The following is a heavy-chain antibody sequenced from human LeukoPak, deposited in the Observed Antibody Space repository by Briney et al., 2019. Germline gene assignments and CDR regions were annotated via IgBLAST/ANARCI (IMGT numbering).Heavy chain of an antibody. CDR2: INAGNGNT. D-gene: IGHD3-22*01. V-gene: IGHV1-3*01. CDR3: ARATPYYYDSSGYYPQYYYYGMDV. Sequence: RASVKVSCKASGYTFTSYAIHWVRQAPGQRLEWMGWINAGNGNTKYSQKFQGRVTITRDTSASTAYMELSSLRSEDTAVYYCARATPYYYDSSGYYPQYYYYGMDVWGQGTTVTVSS. J-gene: IGHJ6*02. CDR1: GYTFTSYA.